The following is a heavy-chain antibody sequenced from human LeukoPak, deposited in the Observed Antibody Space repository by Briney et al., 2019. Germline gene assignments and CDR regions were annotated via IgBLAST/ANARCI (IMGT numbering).Heavy chain of an antibody. CDR1: GGSISSGGNS. CDR3: AGGSYYAVDYFDY. CDR2: IYHSGST. J-gene: IGHJ4*02. Sequence: SETLSLTCAVSGGSISSGGNSWSWIRQPPGKGLEWIGYIYHSGSTYYNPSLKSRVTISVDRSKNQFSLKLSSVTAADTAVYYCAGGSYYAVDYFDYWGQGTLVTVSP. D-gene: IGHD1-26*01. V-gene: IGHV4-30-2*01.